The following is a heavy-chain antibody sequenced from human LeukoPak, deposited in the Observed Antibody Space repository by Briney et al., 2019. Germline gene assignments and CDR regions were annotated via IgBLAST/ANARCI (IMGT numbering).Heavy chain of an antibody. CDR2: ISGSGGST. CDR3: AKESHSSGWYAPYYFDY. V-gene: IGHV3-23*01. J-gene: IGHJ4*02. CDR1: GFTFSSYA. D-gene: IGHD6-19*01. Sequence: PGGSLRLSCAASGFTFSSYAMSWVRQAPGKGLEWVSAISGSGGSTYYADSVKGRFTISRDNSKNTLYLQMNSLRAEDTAVYYCAKESHSSGWYAPYYFDYWGQGTLVTVSS.